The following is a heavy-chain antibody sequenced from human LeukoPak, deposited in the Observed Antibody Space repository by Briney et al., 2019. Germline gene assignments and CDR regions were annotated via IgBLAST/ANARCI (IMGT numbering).Heavy chain of an antibody. CDR3: ARGEALELYYYYMDV. CDR2: IYTSGST. Sequence: SQTLSLTCTVSGGSISSGSYYWSWIRQPAGKGLEWIGRIYTSGSTKYNPSLKSRVTISVDTSKNQFSLKLSSVTAADTAVYYCARGEALELYYYYMDVWGKGTTVTVSS. J-gene: IGHJ6*03. D-gene: IGHD1-26*01. CDR1: GGSISSGSYY. V-gene: IGHV4-61*02.